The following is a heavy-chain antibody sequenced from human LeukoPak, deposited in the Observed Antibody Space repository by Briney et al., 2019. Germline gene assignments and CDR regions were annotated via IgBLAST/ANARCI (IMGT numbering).Heavy chain of an antibody. CDR1: GDIVSRSSVA. J-gene: IGHJ4*02. CDR3: VRQYLGLDY. Sequence: SQTLSLTCAISGDIVSRSSVAWNWIRQSPSRGLEWLGRTQYKSNWYNDYAVSVKSRLTINADISENQFSLQLKAVTPDDTAVYYCVRQYLGLDYWGQGTLVTVSS. V-gene: IGHV6-1*01. CDR2: TQYKSNWYN. D-gene: IGHD3-16*01.